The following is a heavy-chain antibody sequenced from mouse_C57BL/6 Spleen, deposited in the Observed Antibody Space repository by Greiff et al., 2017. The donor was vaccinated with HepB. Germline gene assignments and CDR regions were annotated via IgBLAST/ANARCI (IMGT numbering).Heavy chain of an antibody. CDR2: IDPSDSET. V-gene: IGHV1-52*01. D-gene: IGHD2-4*01. CDR1: GYTFTSYW. Sequence: QVQLQQPGAELVRPGSSVKLSCKASGYTFTSYWMHWVKQRPIQGLEWIGNIDPSDSETHYNQKFKDKATLTVDKSSSTAYMQLSSLTSEDSAVYDCARSGYDYDVRFAYWGQGTLVTVSA. CDR3: ARSGYDYDVRFAY. J-gene: IGHJ3*01.